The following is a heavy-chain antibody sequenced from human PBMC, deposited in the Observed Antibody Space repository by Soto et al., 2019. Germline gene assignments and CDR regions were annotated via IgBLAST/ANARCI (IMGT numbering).Heavy chain of an antibody. D-gene: IGHD2-15*01. CDR2: ISGSGGST. CDR1: GFTFSSYA. V-gene: IGHV3-23*01. CDR3: VRSAVVNPWIYYCMDV. Sequence: GGSLRLSCAASGFTFSSYAMSWVRQAPGKGLEWFSAISGSGGSTYYADSVKGRFTISRDKSKNTLYLQMNSLRAEDTAVYYCVRSAVVNPWIYYCMDVWGQGTTVTVSS. J-gene: IGHJ6*02.